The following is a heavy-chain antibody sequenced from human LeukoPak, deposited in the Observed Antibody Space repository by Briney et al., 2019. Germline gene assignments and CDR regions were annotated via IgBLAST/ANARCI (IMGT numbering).Heavy chain of an antibody. V-gene: IGHV3-48*01. Sequence: GGSLRLSCAASGFTFSSYNMNWVRQAPGKGLGWVSYISSSGTTKYYADSVKGRFTISRDNAKNSLYLQMNSLRAEDTAVYYCAREPLIGIDYWGQGTLVTVSS. CDR2: ISSSGTTK. CDR1: GFTFSSYN. J-gene: IGHJ4*02. D-gene: IGHD3-10*01. CDR3: AREPLIGIDY.